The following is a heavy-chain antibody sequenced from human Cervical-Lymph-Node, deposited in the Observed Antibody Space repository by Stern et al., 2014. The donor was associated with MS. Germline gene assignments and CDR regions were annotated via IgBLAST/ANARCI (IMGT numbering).Heavy chain of an antibody. Sequence: EDQLVESGGGLVKPGGSLRLSCAASGFNFNSAWMNWVRQAPGKGLEWVGRIKSQSAGGTIDYAATVKGRFSISRDDSQATVFLQMNNLKPEDTAVYFCSTAAPVSVGTNWFDPWGQGTLVTVSS. CDR2: IKSQSAGGTI. D-gene: IGHD1-26*01. J-gene: IGHJ5*02. V-gene: IGHV3-15*01. CDR1: GFNFNSAW. CDR3: STAAPVSVGTNWFDP.